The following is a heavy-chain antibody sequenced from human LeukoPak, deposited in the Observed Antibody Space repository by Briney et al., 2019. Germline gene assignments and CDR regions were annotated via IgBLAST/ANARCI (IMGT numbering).Heavy chain of an antibody. CDR2: IYHSGTT. CDR3: ARDQSSSWYWFDP. V-gene: IGHV4-30-2*01. J-gene: IGHJ5*02. Sequence: SQSLSLTCAVSGDSISRGGYSWNWIRQPPGKGLEWIGYIYHSGTTYYNPSLKSRVTISVDSSKNQFSLKLSSVTAADTAVYYCARDQSSSWYWFDPWGQGTLVTVSS. CDR1: GDSISRGGYS. D-gene: IGHD6-13*01.